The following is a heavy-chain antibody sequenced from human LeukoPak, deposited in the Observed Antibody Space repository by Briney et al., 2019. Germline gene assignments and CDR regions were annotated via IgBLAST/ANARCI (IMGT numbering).Heavy chain of an antibody. CDR2: IYYSGST. Sequence: PSETLSLTCTVSGGSISSGGYYWGWIRQPPGKGLEWIGSIYYSGSTYYNPSLKSRVTISVDTSKNQFSLKLSSVTAADTAVYYCARDDRETGIAAALNPFDYWGQGTLVTVSS. J-gene: IGHJ4*02. V-gene: IGHV4-39*07. CDR1: GGSISSGGYY. CDR3: ARDDRETGIAAALNPFDY. D-gene: IGHD6-13*01.